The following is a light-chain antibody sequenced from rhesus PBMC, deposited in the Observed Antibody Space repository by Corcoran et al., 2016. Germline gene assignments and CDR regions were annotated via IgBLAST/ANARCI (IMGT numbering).Light chain of an antibody. J-gene: IGKJ3*01. CDR2: YAT. Sequence: DIQMTQSPSSVSASVGDRVTITCRASQGISSYLAWYQQKPGKAPKLLIYYATTLQSGVPSRFSGRGHGTEFTLTISSLHSEDFATYYCQQYNSLPFTFGPGTKLDIK. CDR3: QQYNSLPFT. CDR1: QGISSY. V-gene: IGKV1-25*01.